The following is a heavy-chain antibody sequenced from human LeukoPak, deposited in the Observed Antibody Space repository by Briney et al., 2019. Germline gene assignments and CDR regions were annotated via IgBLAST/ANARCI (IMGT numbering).Heavy chain of an antibody. J-gene: IGHJ5*02. Sequence: SETLSLTCTVSGGSISSSSYYWGWIRQPPGKGLEWIGSIYYSGSTYYNPSLKSRVTISVDTSKNQFSLKLSSVTAADTAVYYCARVRRSSGSPNWFDPWGQGTLVTVSS. CDR2: IYYSGST. V-gene: IGHV4-39*07. CDR3: ARVRRSSGSPNWFDP. D-gene: IGHD3-10*01. CDR1: GGSISSSSYY.